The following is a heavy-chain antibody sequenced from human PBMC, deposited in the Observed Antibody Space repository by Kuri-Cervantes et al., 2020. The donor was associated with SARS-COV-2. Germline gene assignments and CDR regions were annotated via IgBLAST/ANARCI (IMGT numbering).Heavy chain of an antibody. J-gene: IGHJ3*02. CDR3: ARDSGDWTPDAFDI. D-gene: IGHD2-21*02. CDR2: INPISGGT. V-gene: IGHV1-2*02. CDR1: GYSFSKYA. Sequence: ASVKVSCKASGYSFSKYAVSWVRQAPGQGLEWMGWINPISGGTKYAQKFQGRVTMTRDTSISTAYMELSSLRYEDSAIYYCARDSGDWTPDAFDIWGQGTMVTVSS.